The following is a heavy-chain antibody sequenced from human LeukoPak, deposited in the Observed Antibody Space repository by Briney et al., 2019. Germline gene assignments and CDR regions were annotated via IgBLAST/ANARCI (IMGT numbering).Heavy chain of an antibody. J-gene: IGHJ4*02. Sequence: SQTPSLTSTVSGGSISSYYWSWIRQPPGKGLEWIGYIYYSGSTNYNPSLKSRVTISVDTSKNQFSLKLSAVTAADTAVYYCASGAYTEDLLDSWGQGTLVSVSS. V-gene: IGHV4-59*01. CDR2: IYYSGST. D-gene: IGHD3-16*01. CDR1: GGSISSYY. CDR3: ASGAYTEDLLDS.